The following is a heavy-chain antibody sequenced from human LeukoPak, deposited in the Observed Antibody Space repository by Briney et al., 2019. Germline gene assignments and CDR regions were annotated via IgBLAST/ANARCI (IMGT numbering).Heavy chain of an antibody. CDR1: GFTFDDYA. J-gene: IGHJ1*01. CDR3: AKFGDIVVVPAAEYFQH. D-gene: IGHD2-2*01. Sequence: GGSLRLSCAASGFTFDDYAMHWVRQAPGKGLEWVSGISWNSGSIGYADSVKGRFTISRDNAKNSLYLQMNSLRAEDMALYYCAKFGDIVVVPAAEYFQHWGQGTLVTVSS. V-gene: IGHV3-9*03. CDR2: ISWNSGSI.